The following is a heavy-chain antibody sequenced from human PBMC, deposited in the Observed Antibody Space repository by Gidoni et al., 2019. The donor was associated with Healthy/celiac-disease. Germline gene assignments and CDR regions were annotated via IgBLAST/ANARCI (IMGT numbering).Heavy chain of an antibody. CDR2: ISYDGSNK. J-gene: IGHJ3*02. CDR3: AKGGVVPAGGAFDI. D-gene: IGHD2-2*01. V-gene: IGHV3-30*18. CDR1: GCTFSSYG. Sequence: QVQLVESGGGVVQPGRSLRLSCAASGCTFSSYGMHWVRQAPGKGLEWVAVISYDGSNKYYADSVKGRFTISRDNSKNTLYLQMNSLRAEDTAVYYCAKGGVVPAGGAFDIWGQGTMVTVSS.